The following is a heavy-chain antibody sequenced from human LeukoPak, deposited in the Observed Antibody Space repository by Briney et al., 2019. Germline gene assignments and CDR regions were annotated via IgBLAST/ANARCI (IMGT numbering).Heavy chain of an antibody. D-gene: IGHD3-10*01. CDR2: ISGSGGST. CDR3: ATSRFYYYPYY. V-gene: IGHV3-23*01. Sequence: PGGSLRLSCAASGFTFSSYGMSWVRQAPGKGLEWVSAISGSGGSTFYADSVKGRFTISRDNPKNTLFLQMNSLRAEDTAVYYCATSRFYYYPYYGGQGTLVTVSA. J-gene: IGHJ4*02. CDR1: GFTFSSYG.